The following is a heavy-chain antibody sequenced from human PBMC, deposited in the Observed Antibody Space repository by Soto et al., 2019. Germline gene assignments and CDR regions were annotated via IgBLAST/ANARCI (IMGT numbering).Heavy chain of an antibody. V-gene: IGHV3-7*03. Sequence: GGSLRLSCAASGFTFSSYWMSWVRQAPGKGLEWVANIKQDGSEKYYVDSVKGRFTISRDNDKNSLYLQMNSLRADHTAVYYFASPTTTFDYPGQGTLVTVSS. D-gene: IGHD1-1*01. CDR1: GFTFSSYW. CDR3: ASPTTTFDY. CDR2: IKQDGSEK. J-gene: IGHJ4*02.